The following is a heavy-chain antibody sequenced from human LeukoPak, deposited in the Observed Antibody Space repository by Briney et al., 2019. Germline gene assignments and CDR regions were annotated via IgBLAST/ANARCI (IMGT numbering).Heavy chain of an antibody. CDR2: INPNSGGT. J-gene: IGHJ6*03. D-gene: IGHD5-24*01. CDR3: ARGRPRDGYNLYYYYYYMDV. Sequence: GASVKVSCKASGYTFTGYYMHWVRQAPGQGLEWMGWINPNSGGTNYAQKFQGRVTMTRDTSISTAYMELSRLRSDDTAVYYCARGRPRDGYNLYYYYYYMDVWGKGTTVTVSS. V-gene: IGHV1-2*02. CDR1: GYTFTGYY.